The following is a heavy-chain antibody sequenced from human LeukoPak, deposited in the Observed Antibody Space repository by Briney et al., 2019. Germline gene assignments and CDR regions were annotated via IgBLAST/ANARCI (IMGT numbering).Heavy chain of an antibody. Sequence: GRSLRLSCAASGFTFDDYAMHWVRQAPGKGLEWVSGISWNSGSIGYADSVKGRFTISRDNAKNSLYLQMNSLRAEDTALYYCAKDNGLEVWSPIFDYWGQGTLVTVSS. CDR1: GFTFDDYA. CDR3: AKDNGLEVWSPIFDY. D-gene: IGHD2-21*01. CDR2: ISWNSGSI. V-gene: IGHV3-9*01. J-gene: IGHJ4*02.